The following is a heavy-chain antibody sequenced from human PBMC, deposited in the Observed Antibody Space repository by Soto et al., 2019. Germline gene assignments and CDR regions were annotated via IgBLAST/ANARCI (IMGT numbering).Heavy chain of an antibody. J-gene: IGHJ4*02. CDR3: ARLDYDFWSGSPDY. D-gene: IGHD3-3*01. CDR1: GGSISSYY. CDR2: IYYSGST. Sequence: SETLSLTCTVSGGSISSYYWSWIRQPPGKGLEWIGYIYYSGSTNYNPSLKSRVTVSVDTSKNQFSLKLSSVTAADTAVYYCARLDYDFWSGSPDYWGQGTLVTVSS. V-gene: IGHV4-59*01.